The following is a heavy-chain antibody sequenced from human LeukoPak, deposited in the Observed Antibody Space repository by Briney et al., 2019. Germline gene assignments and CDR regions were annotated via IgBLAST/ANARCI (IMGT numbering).Heavy chain of an antibody. CDR1: GNTFTMYY. CDR3: AREQSVRLSASLEGLFASYYTYYYMDV. Sequence: GASVKVSCKASGNTFTMYYIHWVRQAPGQGLEWMGMINPSDGATTYAQRFQGRVTMTRDMSTTTVYMDLRSLRSEDTAVYFCAREQSVRLSASLEGLFASYYTYYYMDVWGRGTTVTVSS. J-gene: IGHJ6*03. V-gene: IGHV1-46*01. CDR2: INPSDGAT. D-gene: IGHD3-3*01.